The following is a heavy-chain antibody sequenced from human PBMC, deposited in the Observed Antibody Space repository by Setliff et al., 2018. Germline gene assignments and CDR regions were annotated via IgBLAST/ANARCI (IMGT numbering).Heavy chain of an antibody. CDR3: ARGGEGALGIPYYGMDV. CDR2: IYYSGST. J-gene: IGHJ6*02. Sequence: SETLSLTCTVSGGSISSGDYYWSWIRQPPGKGLEWIGYIYYSGSTYYNPSLKSRVTISVDTSKNQFSLKLSSVTAADTVVYYCARGGEGALGIPYYGMDVWGQGTTVTVSS. CDR1: GGSISSGDYY. V-gene: IGHV4-30-4*08. D-gene: IGHD2-21*01.